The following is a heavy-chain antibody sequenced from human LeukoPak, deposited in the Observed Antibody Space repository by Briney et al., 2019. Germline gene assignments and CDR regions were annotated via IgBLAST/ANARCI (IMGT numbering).Heavy chain of an antibody. Sequence: GRPLRLSCAASGFTFDDYAMHWVRQAPGKGLEWVSGISWNSGSIGYADSVKGRFTISRDNAKNSLYLQMNSLRAEDTALYYCAKDARFYSTDYYFDYWGQGTLVTVSS. J-gene: IGHJ4*02. CDR2: ISWNSGSI. CDR3: AKDARFYSTDYYFDY. D-gene: IGHD6-13*01. CDR1: GFTFDDYA. V-gene: IGHV3-9*01.